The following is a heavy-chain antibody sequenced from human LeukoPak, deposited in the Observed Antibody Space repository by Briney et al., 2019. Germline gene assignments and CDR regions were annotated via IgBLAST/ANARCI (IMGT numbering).Heavy chain of an antibody. CDR3: ARALYDSSSFFDY. CDR1: GFTFDDYA. D-gene: IGHD3-22*01. J-gene: IGHJ4*02. Sequence: GGSLRLSCAASGFTFDDYAMHWVRQAPGRGLEWVSGISWNSGSIGYADSVKGRFTISRDNAKNSLYLQMNSLRAEDTALYYCARALYDSSSFFDYWGQGTLVTVSS. V-gene: IGHV3-9*01. CDR2: ISWNSGSI.